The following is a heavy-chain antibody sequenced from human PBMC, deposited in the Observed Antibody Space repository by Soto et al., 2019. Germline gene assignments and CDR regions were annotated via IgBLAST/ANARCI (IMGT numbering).Heavy chain of an antibody. J-gene: IGHJ6*02. Sequence: PSETLSLTCTVSGDSITGSYWSWIRQTPGRGLEWIGCVHESGSTDYNPSLRGRVIISLHTSKNQFSLNLSSVTAADTAVYYCARDRLMATAGTARHYFGLDVWGQGTTVTVSS. CDR2: VHESGST. CDR1: GDSITGSY. CDR3: ARDRLMATAGTARHYFGLDV. V-gene: IGHV4-59*12. D-gene: IGHD5-18*01.